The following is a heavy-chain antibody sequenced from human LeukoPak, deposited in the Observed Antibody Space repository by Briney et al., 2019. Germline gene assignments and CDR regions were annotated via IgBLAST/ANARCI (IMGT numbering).Heavy chain of an antibody. Sequence: PSETLSLTCAVSGGSISSGGYSWSWIRQPPGKGLEWIGYIYHSGSTYCNPSLKSRVTISVDRSKNQFSLKLSSVTAADTAVYYCARAPLAYCGGDCYYYFDYWGQGILVTVSS. CDR3: ARAPLAYCGGDCYYYFDY. CDR2: IYHSGST. J-gene: IGHJ4*02. CDR1: GGSISSGGYS. D-gene: IGHD2-21*02. V-gene: IGHV4-30-2*01.